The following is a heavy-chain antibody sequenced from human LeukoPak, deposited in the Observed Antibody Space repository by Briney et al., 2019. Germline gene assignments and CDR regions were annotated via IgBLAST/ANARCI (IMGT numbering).Heavy chain of an antibody. Sequence: PGGSLRLSCAASGFSFSTYWMAWVRQAPGKGLEWVANINPGGSEKYYVDSVRGRFLISRDNAGNSLYLQMNSLRVEDTAVYYCTQNLVAAAGDHWGQGTLVTVSS. CDR3: TQNLVAAAGDH. CDR2: INPGGSEK. D-gene: IGHD6-13*01. J-gene: IGHJ4*02. V-gene: IGHV3-7*01. CDR1: GFSFSTYW.